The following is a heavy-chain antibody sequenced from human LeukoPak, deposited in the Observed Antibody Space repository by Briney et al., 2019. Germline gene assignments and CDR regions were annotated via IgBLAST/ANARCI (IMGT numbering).Heavy chain of an antibody. J-gene: IGHJ4*02. CDR2: IHSDGIST. D-gene: IGHD3-16*01. Sequence: GGSLRLSCAASGFTFSSYRMHWVRQAPGKGLVWVSSIHSDGISTRYADSVKGRFTISRDNAKNTLYLQMNGLRAEDTAIYYCTRDYEGLGYWGQGTLVTVSS. V-gene: IGHV3-74*01. CDR3: TRDYEGLGY. CDR1: GFTFSSYR.